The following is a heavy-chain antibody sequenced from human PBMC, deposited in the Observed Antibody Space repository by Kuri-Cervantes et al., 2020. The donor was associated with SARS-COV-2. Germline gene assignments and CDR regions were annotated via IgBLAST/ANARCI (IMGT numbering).Heavy chain of an antibody. CDR3: AKLVATNDVFDI. CDR1: GFTFSSYD. J-gene: IGHJ3*02. Sequence: GESLKISCAACGFTFSSYDMHWVRQATGKGLEWVSAIGTAGDTYYPGSVKGRFTISRDNAKNSLYLQMNSLRAEDMALYYCAKLVATNDVFDIWGQGTMVTVSS. CDR2: IGTAGDT. D-gene: IGHD5-12*01. V-gene: IGHV3-13*01.